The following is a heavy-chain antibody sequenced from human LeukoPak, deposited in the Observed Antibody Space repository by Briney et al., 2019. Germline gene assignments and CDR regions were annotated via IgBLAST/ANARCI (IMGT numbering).Heavy chain of an antibody. CDR3: AKDRYGDYPHGNAFDI. CDR1: GFTFDDYA. CDR2: ISWNSGSI. J-gene: IGHJ3*02. D-gene: IGHD4-17*01. Sequence: GGSLRLSCAASGFTFDDYAMHWVRQAPGKGLEWVSGISWNSGSIGYADSVKGRFTISRDNAKNSLYLQMNSLRAEDTALYYCAKDRYGDYPHGNAFDIWGQGTMVTVSS. V-gene: IGHV3-9*01.